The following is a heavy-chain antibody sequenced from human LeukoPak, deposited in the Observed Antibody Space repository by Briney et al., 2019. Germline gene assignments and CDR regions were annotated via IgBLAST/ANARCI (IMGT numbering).Heavy chain of an antibody. CDR2: IRYDGSNK. J-gene: IGHJ2*01. CDR1: GFTFSSYG. V-gene: IGHV3-30*02. D-gene: IGHD4-17*01. Sequence: PGGSLGLSCAASGFTFSSYGMHWVRQAPGKGLEWVAFIRYDGSNKYYADSVKGRFTISRDNSKNTLYLQMNSLRAEDTAVYYCAKEATVTTGYWYFDLWGRGTLVTVSS. CDR3: AKEATVTTGYWYFDL.